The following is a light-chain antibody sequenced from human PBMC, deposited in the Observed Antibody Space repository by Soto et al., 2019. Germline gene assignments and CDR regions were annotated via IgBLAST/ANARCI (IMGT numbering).Light chain of an antibody. CDR1: QSVSSNY. Sequence: EIVLTQSPGTLSLSPGERETLSCRASQSVSSNYLAWYQQKPGQAPRLLIYDASSRATGIPDRFSGSGSGADFTLTISRLEPEDLAVYYCQQYGTSPQTFGQGTRLEIK. V-gene: IGKV3-20*01. CDR3: QQYGTSPQT. CDR2: DAS. J-gene: IGKJ5*01.